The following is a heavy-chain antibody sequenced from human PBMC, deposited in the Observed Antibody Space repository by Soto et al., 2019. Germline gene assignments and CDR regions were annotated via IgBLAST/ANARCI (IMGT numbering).Heavy chain of an antibody. CDR1: GGSFSGYY. Sequence: PSETLSLTCAVYGGSFSGYYWSWIRQPPGKGLEWIGEINHSGSTNYNPSLKSRVTISVDTSKNQFSLKLSSVTAADTAVYYCARGVRTHLWFGGRDNWFDPWGQGTLVTVSS. D-gene: IGHD3-10*01. CDR2: INHSGST. CDR3: ARGVRTHLWFGGRDNWFDP. V-gene: IGHV4-34*01. J-gene: IGHJ5*02.